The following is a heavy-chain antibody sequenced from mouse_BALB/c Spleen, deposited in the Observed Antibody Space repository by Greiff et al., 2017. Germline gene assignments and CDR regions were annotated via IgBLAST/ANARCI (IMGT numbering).Heavy chain of an antibody. CDR3: ARSPYDYRDWYFDV. D-gene: IGHD2-4*01. J-gene: IGHJ1*01. CDR2: IFPGSGNT. V-gene: IGHV1-66*01. CDR1: GYSFTSYY. Sequence: VQLQQSGPELVKPGASVKISCKASGYSFTSYYIHWVKQRPGQGLEWIGWIFPGSGNTKYNEKFKGKATLTADTSSSTAYMHLSSLTSEDSAVYFCARSPYDYRDWYFDVWGAGTTVTVSS.